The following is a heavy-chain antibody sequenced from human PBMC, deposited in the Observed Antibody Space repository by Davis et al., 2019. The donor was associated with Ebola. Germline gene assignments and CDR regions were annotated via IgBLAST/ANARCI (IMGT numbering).Heavy chain of an antibody. V-gene: IGHV3-48*02. CDR3: ARFPEWAPFVVYYFDY. J-gene: IGHJ4*02. CDR1: GFTFSSYA. Sequence: GESLKISCAASGFTFSSYAMNWVRQAPGKGLEWVSYISSSSSTIYYADSVKGRFTISRDNAKNSLYLQMNSLRDEDTAVYYCARFPEWAPFVVYYFDYWGQGTLVTVSS. CDR2: ISSSSSTI. D-gene: IGHD1-26*01.